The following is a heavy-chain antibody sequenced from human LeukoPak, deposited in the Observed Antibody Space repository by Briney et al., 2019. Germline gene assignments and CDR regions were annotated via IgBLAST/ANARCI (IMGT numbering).Heavy chain of an antibody. CDR2: IIPIFGTA. Sequence: SVKVSCKASGGTFSSYAISWVRQAPGQGLEWMGGIIPIFGTANYAQKFQGRVTITADKSTSTAYMELSSLRVEDTAVYYCARSVNYAWGDFDSWGQGTLVTVSS. V-gene: IGHV1-69*06. CDR1: GGTFSSYA. J-gene: IGHJ4*02. CDR3: ARSVNYAWGDFDS. D-gene: IGHD3-16*01.